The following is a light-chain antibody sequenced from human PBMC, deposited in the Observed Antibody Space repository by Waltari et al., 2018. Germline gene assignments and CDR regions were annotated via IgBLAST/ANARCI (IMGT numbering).Light chain of an antibody. Sequence: EIVLTQSPGPLSLSPGARATLSCRASQSVSSNYLAWYQQKPGQAPRLLISGASSRATGVPDRFNGSGSGTDFTLTISRLEPEDFAMYYCQQYGFSPEYTFGQGTKLEIK. J-gene: IGKJ2*01. CDR3: QQYGFSPEYT. CDR2: GAS. CDR1: QSVSSNY. V-gene: IGKV3-20*01.